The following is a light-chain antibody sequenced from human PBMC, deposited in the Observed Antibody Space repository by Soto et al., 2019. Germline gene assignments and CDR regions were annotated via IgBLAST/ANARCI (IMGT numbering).Light chain of an antibody. J-gene: IGKJ4*01. CDR1: QSVSSY. Sequence: EIVLTQSPATLSLYPGERATLSCRASQSVSSYLAWYQQKPGQAPRLLIYDASNRATGIPARFSGSGSGTDFTLTISSLEPEDFAVYYCQQRFSWPPLTFGGGTKVEIK. CDR2: DAS. V-gene: IGKV3-11*01. CDR3: QQRFSWPPLT.